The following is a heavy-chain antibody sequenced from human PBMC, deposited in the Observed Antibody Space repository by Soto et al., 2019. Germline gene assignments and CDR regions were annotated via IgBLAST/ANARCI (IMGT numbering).Heavy chain of an antibody. CDR1: GYTFSTYA. D-gene: IGHD5-12*01. V-gene: IGHV3-64*01. CDR2: INSNGGST. Sequence: EVQLVESGGGLVQPGGSLRLSCAASGYTFSTYAMHWVRQAPGKGLESVSVINSNGGSTFYANSVKGRFTICRDNSKNTLYLQMGSLRVEDTGVYYCARAPGYSGYDALDYWGQGTLVTVSS. J-gene: IGHJ4*02. CDR3: ARAPGYSGYDALDY.